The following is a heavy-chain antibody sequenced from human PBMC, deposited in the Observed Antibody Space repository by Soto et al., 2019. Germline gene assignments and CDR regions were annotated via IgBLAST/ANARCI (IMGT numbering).Heavy chain of an antibody. D-gene: IGHD3-10*01. CDR3: AREYYYVSGPWS. CDR1: GGTFSSYA. V-gene: IGHV1-69*13. Sequence: GASVKVSCKASGGTFSSYAISWVRQAPGQGLEWMGGIIPIFGTANYAQKFQGRVTITADESTSTAYMELSSLRSEDTAVYYCAREYYYVSGPWSWGQGTLVTVSS. CDR2: IIPIFGTA. J-gene: IGHJ5*02.